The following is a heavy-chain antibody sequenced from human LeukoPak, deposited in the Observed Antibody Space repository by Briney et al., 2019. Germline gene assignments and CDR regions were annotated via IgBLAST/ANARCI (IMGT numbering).Heavy chain of an antibody. J-gene: IGHJ6*03. D-gene: IGHD1-7*01. CDR3: AKRRGLELLYYYYMDV. CDR1: GFTFSNAW. CDR2: ISSSSSYI. Sequence: GGSLRLSCAASGFTFSNAWMSWVRQAPGKGLEWVSSISSSSSYIYYADSVKGRFTISRDNAKNSLYLQMNSLRAEDTAVYYCAKRRGLELLYYYYMDVWGKGTTVTVSS. V-gene: IGHV3-21*01.